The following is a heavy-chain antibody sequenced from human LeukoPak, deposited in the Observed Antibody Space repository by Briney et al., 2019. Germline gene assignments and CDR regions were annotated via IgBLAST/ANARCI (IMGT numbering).Heavy chain of an antibody. CDR1: GGSISSGGYS. CDR3: ALSQTPFTPLDY. D-gene: IGHD3-3*02. Sequence: SETLSLTCAVSGGSISSGGYSWSWLRQPPGKGLEWIGYIYHSGSTYYNPSLKSRVTISVDRSKNQFSLKLSSVTAADTAVYYCALSQTPFTPLDYWGQGTLVTVSS. V-gene: IGHV4-30-2*01. J-gene: IGHJ4*02. CDR2: IYHSGST.